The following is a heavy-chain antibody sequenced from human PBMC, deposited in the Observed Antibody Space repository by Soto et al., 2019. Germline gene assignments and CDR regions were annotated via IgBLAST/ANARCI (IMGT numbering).Heavy chain of an antibody. CDR2: IGTAVDP. CDR3: ARARYDSSGYYFYAMAV. D-gene: IGHD3-22*01. V-gene: IGHV3-13*05. Sequence: GGSLRLSCVASGFILSGYDMHWVRQATGEGLEWVSAIGTAVDPYYSGSVKGRFTISRGNAENSVYLQMNSLRAGDTAVYYCARARYDSSGYYFYAMAVWGPGTTVTLSS. J-gene: IGHJ6*02. CDR1: GFILSGYD.